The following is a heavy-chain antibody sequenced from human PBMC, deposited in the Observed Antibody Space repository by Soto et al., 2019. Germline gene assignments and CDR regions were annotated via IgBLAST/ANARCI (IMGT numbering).Heavy chain of an antibody. CDR2: ISYDGSNK. V-gene: IGHV3-30*18. J-gene: IGHJ2*01. CDR1: GFTFSSHG. Sequence: QVQLVESGGGVVQPGRSLRLSCAASGFTFSSHGMHWVRQAPGKGLEWVAVISYDGSNKYYADSVKGRFTISRDNSKNTLYLQMNSLRAEDTAVYYCAKIEGYSDLWGRGTLVTVSS. CDR3: AKIEGYSDL.